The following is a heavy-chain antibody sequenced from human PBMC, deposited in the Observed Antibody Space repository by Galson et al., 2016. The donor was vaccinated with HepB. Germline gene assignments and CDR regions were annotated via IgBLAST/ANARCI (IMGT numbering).Heavy chain of an antibody. J-gene: IGHJ4*02. CDR3: AAGNYVVVD. Sequence: SLRLSCAVSGITIDNNYMSWVRQAPGKGLEWVSLIYSGGRTDYADSVKGRFTISGDNSKNTLYLQMNSLRAEDTAVYYCAAGNYVVVDWGQGTLVTVSS. V-gene: IGHV3-53*01. CDR1: GITIDNNY. CDR2: IYSGGRT. D-gene: IGHD2-15*01.